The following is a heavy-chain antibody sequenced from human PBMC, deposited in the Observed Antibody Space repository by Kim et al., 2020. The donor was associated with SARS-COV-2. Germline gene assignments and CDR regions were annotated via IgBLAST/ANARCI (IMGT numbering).Heavy chain of an antibody. D-gene: IGHD4-17*01. Sequence: AYSVKGRFTISRDNSKNTLYLQMNSLRAEDTAVYYCAKVGGTTVVTYFDYWGQGTLVTVSS. J-gene: IGHJ4*02. CDR3: AKVGGTTVVTYFDY. V-gene: IGHV3-23*01.